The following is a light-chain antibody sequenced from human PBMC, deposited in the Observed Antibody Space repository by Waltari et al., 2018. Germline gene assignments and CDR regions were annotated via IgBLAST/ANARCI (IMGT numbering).Light chain of an antibody. CDR1: QTINKY. CDR2: VVS. CDR3: QQSDSLPLT. Sequence: DIQMTQSPSSLSASVGDRVTITCRASQTINKYLNWYQQKPGKAPKVRISVVSYLHTGVPSRFSGSGSGTDFTLTISSLQPEDFATYYCQQSDSLPLTFAGGTKVEIK. V-gene: IGKV1-39*01. J-gene: IGKJ4*01.